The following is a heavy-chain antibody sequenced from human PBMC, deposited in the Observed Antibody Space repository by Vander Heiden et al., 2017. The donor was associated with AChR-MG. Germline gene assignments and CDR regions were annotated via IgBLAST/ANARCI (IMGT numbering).Heavy chain of an antibody. Sequence: EVQLVESGGGLVKPGGSLRLSCAASGFTFSSYSLNWVRRAAGKGLEWVSSISSSSSYIYYADSVKGRFTISRDNAKNSLYLQMNSLRAEDTAVYYCARGSYYYDSSGFYYFDYWGQGTLVTVSS. J-gene: IGHJ4*02. CDR2: ISSSSSYI. CDR3: ARGSYYYDSSGFYYFDY. V-gene: IGHV3-21*01. D-gene: IGHD3-22*01. CDR1: GFTFSSYS.